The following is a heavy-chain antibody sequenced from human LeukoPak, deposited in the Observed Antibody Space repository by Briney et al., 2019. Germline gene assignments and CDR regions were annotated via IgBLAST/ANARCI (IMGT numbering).Heavy chain of an antibody. CDR3: AREQDYDFWSGYRYQAAFDY. Sequence: ASVKVSCKASGYTFTGYYMHWVRQAPGQGLGWMGWINPNSGGTNYAQKFQGWVTMTRDTSISTAYMELSRLRSDDTAVYYCAREQDYDFWSGYRYQAAFDYWGQGTLVTVSS. D-gene: IGHD3-3*01. CDR1: GYTFTGYY. V-gene: IGHV1-2*04. J-gene: IGHJ4*02. CDR2: INPNSGGT.